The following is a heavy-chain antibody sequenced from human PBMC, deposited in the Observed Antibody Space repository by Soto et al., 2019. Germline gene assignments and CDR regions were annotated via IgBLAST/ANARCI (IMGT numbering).Heavy chain of an antibody. V-gene: IGHV1-3*01. Sequence: ASVKVSCKASGYTFTSYAMHWVRQAPGQRLEWMGWINAGNGNTKYSQKFQGRVTITRDTSASTAYMELSRLRSDDTAVYYCARDTDGDYIFDYWGQGTLVTVSS. D-gene: IGHD4-17*01. J-gene: IGHJ4*02. CDR2: INAGNGNT. CDR1: GYTFTSYA. CDR3: ARDTDGDYIFDY.